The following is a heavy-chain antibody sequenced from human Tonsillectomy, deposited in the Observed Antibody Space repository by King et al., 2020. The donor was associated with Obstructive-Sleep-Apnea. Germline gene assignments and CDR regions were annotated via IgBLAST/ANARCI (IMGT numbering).Heavy chain of an antibody. CDR2: INTNTGNP. J-gene: IGHJ6*02. Sequence: EQLVQSGSELKKPGASVKVSCKASGYTFTSYAMNWVRQAPGQGLEWMGWINTNTGNPTYAQGFTGRFVFSLDTSVSTAYLQISSLKAEDTAVYYCARDYDYGSGSYYRGPYYYGMDVWGQGTTVTVSS. D-gene: IGHD3-10*01. V-gene: IGHV7-4-1*02. CDR1: GYTFTSYA. CDR3: ARDYDYGSGSYYRGPYYYGMDV.